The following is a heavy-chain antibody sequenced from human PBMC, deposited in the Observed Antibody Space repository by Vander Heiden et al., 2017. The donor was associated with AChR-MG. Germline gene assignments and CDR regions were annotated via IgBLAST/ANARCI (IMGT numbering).Heavy chain of an antibody. D-gene: IGHD6-13*01. J-gene: IGHJ3*02. CDR3: AREVSRTNAFDI. CDR2: NYHSGST. CDR1: GYPISMGCY. Sequence: VQLQEWGPGLVKPSETLSLHCAFSGYPISMGCYWGWSRQPPGKGLEWIGSNYHSGSTYYNPSLKSRVTISVDTSKNQFSLKLSSVTAADTAVYYCAREVSRTNAFDIWGQGTMVTVSS. V-gene: IGHV4-38-2*02.